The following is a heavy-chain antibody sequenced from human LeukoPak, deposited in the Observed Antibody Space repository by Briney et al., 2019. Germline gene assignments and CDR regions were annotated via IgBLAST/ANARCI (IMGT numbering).Heavy chain of an antibody. D-gene: IGHD2-15*01. CDR2: IYHNGNS. J-gene: IGHJ4*02. V-gene: IGHV4-4*02. Sequence: SETLSLTCTVSGASISSVTWWSWVRQSPGEGLEYIGEIYHNGNSKFNPALQSRVTMAVDESQNQFFLTLTSLTAADTAVYYCARFGGFYFDHWVLGKMVIVSS. CDR3: ARFGGFYFDH. CDR1: GASISSVTW.